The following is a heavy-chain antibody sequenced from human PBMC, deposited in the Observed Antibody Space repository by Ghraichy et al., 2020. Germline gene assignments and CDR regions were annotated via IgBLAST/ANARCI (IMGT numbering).Heavy chain of an antibody. CDR2: MNPISGNT. CDR3: ARVPGTVSKRIDSRYYYYMDV. J-gene: IGHJ6*03. V-gene: IGHV1-8*01. D-gene: IGHD2/OR15-2a*01. Sequence: ASVKVSCKAAGYSFTSLDVNRVLQAAGQGQKWKGWMNPISGNTGYAQRFQGRVTMTRDTSINTAYMELSGLRFEDTAVYYCARVPGTVSKRIDSRYYYYMDVWGKGTTVTVSS. CDR1: GYSFTSLD.